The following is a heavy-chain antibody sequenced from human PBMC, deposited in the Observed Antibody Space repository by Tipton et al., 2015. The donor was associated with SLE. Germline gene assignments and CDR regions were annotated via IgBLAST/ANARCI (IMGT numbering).Heavy chain of an antibody. CDR2: IYYSGST. V-gene: IGHV4-39*07. J-gene: IGHJ4*02. CDR1: GGSISSSSYY. Sequence: TLSLTCTVSGGSISSSSYYWGWIRQPPGKGLEWIGSIYYSGSTYYNPSLKSRVTISVDTSKNQFSLKLSSVTAADTAVYYCARDPDYYDSSGSDYSGQGTLVTVSS. D-gene: IGHD3-22*01. CDR3: ARDPDYYDSSGSDY.